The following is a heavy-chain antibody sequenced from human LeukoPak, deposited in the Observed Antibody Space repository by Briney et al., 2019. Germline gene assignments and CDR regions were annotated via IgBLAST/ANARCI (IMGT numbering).Heavy chain of an antibody. CDR1: GGSISSYY. V-gene: IGHV4-4*07. D-gene: IGHD3-10*01. J-gene: IGHJ6*03. CDR3: QMGGELWFGEGYYYYYMDV. CDR2: IYTSGST. Sequence: PSETLSLTCTVSGGSISSYYWSWIRQPAGKGLEWIGRIYTSGSTNYNPSLKSRVTMSVDTSKNQFSLKLSSVTAADTAVYYCQMGGELWFGEGYYYYYMDVWGKGTTVTISS.